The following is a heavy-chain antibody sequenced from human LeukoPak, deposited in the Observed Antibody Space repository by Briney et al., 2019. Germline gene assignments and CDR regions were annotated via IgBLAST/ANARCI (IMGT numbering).Heavy chain of an antibody. D-gene: IGHD6-13*01. Sequence: PGRSLRLSCAASGFTFDDYAMHWVRQAPGKGLEWVSGISWNSGSIGYADSVKGRFTISRDNAKNSLYLQMNSLRAEDTALYYCAKDIGIAAAGSWMDYWGQGTLVTVSS. J-gene: IGHJ4*02. CDR2: ISWNSGSI. CDR3: AKDIGIAAAGSWMDY. CDR1: GFTFDDYA. V-gene: IGHV3-9*01.